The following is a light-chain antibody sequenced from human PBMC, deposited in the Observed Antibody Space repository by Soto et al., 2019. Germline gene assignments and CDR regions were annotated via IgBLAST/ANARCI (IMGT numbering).Light chain of an antibody. CDR3: AAWDDSLNGYV. CDR1: SSNIGSNT. Sequence: QSVLTPPPSASGTPGQRVTISCSGSSSNIGSNTVNWYQQLPGTAPKLLIYSNNQRPSGVPDRFSGPKSGTSASLAISGLQSEDEADYYCAAWDDSLNGYVFGTGTKVTVL. CDR2: SNN. V-gene: IGLV1-44*01. J-gene: IGLJ1*01.